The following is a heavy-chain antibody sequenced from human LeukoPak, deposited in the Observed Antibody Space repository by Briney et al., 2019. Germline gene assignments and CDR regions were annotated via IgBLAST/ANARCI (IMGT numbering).Heavy chain of an antibody. J-gene: IGHJ4*02. D-gene: IGHD1-26*01. V-gene: IGHV1-8*01. Sequence: ASVKVSCKASGYTFTSYDINRVRQATGQGLEWMGWMNPNSGNTGYAQKFQGRVTMTRDTSISTAYMELSSLRSDDTAVYYCARANVGAFDYWGQGTLVTVSS. CDR3: ARANVGAFDY. CDR1: GYTFTSYD. CDR2: MNPNSGNT.